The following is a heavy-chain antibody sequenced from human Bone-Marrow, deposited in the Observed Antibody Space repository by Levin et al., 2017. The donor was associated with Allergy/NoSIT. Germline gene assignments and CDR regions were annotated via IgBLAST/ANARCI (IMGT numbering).Heavy chain of an antibody. D-gene: IGHD3-16*01. Sequence: GESLKISCKASGYRLTSYDIHWVRQATGQGLEWIGWMNPDSGKTGYAQQFQGRISMTRNTSISTAYMELHSLTSEDTALYFCARGGVTDYRTEMFDPWGQGTLVTVAS. V-gene: IGHV1-8*01. CDR3: ARGGVTDYRTEMFDP. CDR2: MNPDSGKT. J-gene: IGHJ5*02. CDR1: GYRLTSYD.